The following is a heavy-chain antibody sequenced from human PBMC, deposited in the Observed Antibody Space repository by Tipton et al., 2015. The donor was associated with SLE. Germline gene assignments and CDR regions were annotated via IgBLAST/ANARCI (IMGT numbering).Heavy chain of an antibody. CDR3: AREADAFDI. CDR2: IYTSGST. J-gene: IGHJ3*02. Sequence: TLSLTCTVSGGSISSYYWSWIRQPPGKGLEWIGYIYTSGSTYYNPSLKSRVTISVDTSKNQFSLKLSSVTAADTAVYYCAREADAFDIWGQGTMVTVSS. V-gene: IGHV4-4*09. CDR1: GGSISSYY.